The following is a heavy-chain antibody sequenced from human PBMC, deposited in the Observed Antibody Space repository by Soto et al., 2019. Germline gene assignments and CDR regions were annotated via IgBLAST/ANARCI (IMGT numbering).Heavy chain of an antibody. D-gene: IGHD6-25*01. CDR2: VYNSGAT. V-gene: IGHV4-4*07. Sequence: SETLSLTFSVSGGSIPSYHCSWIPQSAGRGMEWIGRVYNSGATSYNPSLKSRVTMSADTSNNQFSLKLSSVTAADTAVYYCARDGSDSYGLDVWGQGTTVTVSS. CDR1: GGSIPSYH. CDR3: ARDGSDSYGLDV. J-gene: IGHJ6*02.